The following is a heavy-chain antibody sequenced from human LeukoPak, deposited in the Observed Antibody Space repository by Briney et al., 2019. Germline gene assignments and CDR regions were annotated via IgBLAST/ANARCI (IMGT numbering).Heavy chain of an antibody. CDR3: ARGGLTGTTEDYYYMDV. Sequence: SETLSLTCAVYGGSFGGYYWSWIRQPPGKGLEWIGEINHSGSTNYNPSLKSRVTISVDTSKNQFSLKLSSVTAADTAVYYCARGGLTGTTEDYYYMDVWGKGTTVTVSS. CDR2: INHSGST. CDR1: GGSFGGYY. J-gene: IGHJ6*03. D-gene: IGHD1-7*01. V-gene: IGHV4-34*01.